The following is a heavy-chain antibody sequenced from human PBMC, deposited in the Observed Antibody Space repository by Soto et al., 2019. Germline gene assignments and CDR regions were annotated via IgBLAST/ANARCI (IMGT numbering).Heavy chain of an antibody. D-gene: IGHD6-19*01. V-gene: IGHV4-4*02. J-gene: IGHJ4*02. CDR1: GGSIRSSDW. Sequence: SETLSLTCTVSGGSIRSSDWWSWVRQPPGKGLEWIGEIYQSGNTNYNPSLKSRVTISLDKSKNQFSLKVNSVTAADTAVYYCVSCTSGCPPDDWAQRTVVTVS. CDR2: IYQSGNT. CDR3: VSCTSGCPPDD.